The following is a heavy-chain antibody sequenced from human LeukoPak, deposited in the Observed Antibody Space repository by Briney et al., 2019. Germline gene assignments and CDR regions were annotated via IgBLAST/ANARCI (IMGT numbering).Heavy chain of an antibody. D-gene: IGHD3-16*01. Sequence: PSETLSLTCTVSGGSISSSSYYWGWIRQPPGKGLEWIGSIYYSGSTYYNPSLKSRVTISVDTSKNQFSLKLSSVTAADTAVYYCDYGGEDFDYWGQGTLVTVSS. J-gene: IGHJ4*02. CDR3: DYGGEDFDY. CDR2: IYYSGST. CDR1: GGSISSSSYY. V-gene: IGHV4-39*07.